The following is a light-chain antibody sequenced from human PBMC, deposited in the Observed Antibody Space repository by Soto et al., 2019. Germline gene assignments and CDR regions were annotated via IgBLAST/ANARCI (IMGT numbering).Light chain of an antibody. Sequence: VLAQPRSVSGSPGQSVTISCTGTSSDVGGYNCVSWYQQHPGKAPQLIIYDVTQRPSGVPDRFSGSKSGNTASLSISGLQAEDEADYYCCSHSASYTFVFGTGTK. CDR2: DVT. CDR1: SSDVGGYNC. J-gene: IGLJ1*01. CDR3: CSHSASYTFV. V-gene: IGLV2-11*01.